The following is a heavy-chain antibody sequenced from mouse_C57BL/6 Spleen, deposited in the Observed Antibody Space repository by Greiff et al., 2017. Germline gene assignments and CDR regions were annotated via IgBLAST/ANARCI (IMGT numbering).Heavy chain of an antibody. D-gene: IGHD1-1*01. CDR1: GYTFTSYW. CDR3: ERGDGIYYYGFAY. Sequence: QVQLQQPGAELVMPGASVKLSCKASGYTFTSYWMHWVKQRPGQGLEWIGEIDPSDSYTNYNQKFKGKSTLTVDKSSSTAYMQLSSLTSEDSAVYYSERGDGIYYYGFAYWGQGTMVTVSA. J-gene: IGHJ3*01. CDR2: IDPSDSYT. V-gene: IGHV1-69*01.